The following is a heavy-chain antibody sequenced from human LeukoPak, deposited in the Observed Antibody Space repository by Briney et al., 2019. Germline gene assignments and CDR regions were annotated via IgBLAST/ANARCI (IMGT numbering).Heavy chain of an antibody. V-gene: IGHV1-46*01. CDR1: GYTFTTYY. J-gene: IGHJ4*02. Sequence: ASVKVSCKASGYTFTTYYMHWERQAPGQGLEWMGIINPSGGSTSYAQKFQGRVTMTRDTSTSTVYMELSSLRSDDTAVYYCARGGIAAAVAVVDWGQGTLVTVSS. D-gene: IGHD6-13*01. CDR3: ARGGIAAAVAVVD. CDR2: INPSGGST.